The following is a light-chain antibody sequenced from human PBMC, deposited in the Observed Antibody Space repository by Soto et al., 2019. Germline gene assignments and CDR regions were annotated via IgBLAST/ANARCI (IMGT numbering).Light chain of an antibody. CDR1: QSVRSNY. V-gene: IGKV3-20*01. CDR2: GAS. J-gene: IGKJ2*01. CDR3: QQYGGSPYT. Sequence: EIVLTQSPGTLSLSPGERATLSCRASQSVRSNYLAWYKQKPGQAPRLLIYGASSRATGIPDRFSGTGSATDFALTISRLEPEDFAVYYCQQYGGSPYTFGQGTKLEIK.